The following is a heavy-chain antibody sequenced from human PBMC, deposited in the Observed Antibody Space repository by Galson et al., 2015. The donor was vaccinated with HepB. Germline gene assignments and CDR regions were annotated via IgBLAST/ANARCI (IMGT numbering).Heavy chain of an antibody. CDR1: GYTLTELS. Sequence: SVKVSCKVSGYTLTELSMHWVRQAPGKGLEWMGGFDPEDGETIYAQKFQGRVTMTEDTSTDTAYMELSSLRSEDTAVYYCATTYYYGSECFDYWGQGTLVTVSS. J-gene: IGHJ4*02. CDR2: FDPEDGET. V-gene: IGHV1-24*01. D-gene: IGHD3-10*01. CDR3: ATTYYYGSECFDY.